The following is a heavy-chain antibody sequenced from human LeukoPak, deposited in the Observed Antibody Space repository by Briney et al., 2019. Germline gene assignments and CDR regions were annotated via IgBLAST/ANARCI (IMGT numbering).Heavy chain of an antibody. CDR2: GHHSDTA. Sequence: SETLSLTCAVSGGAISSYYWGWIRQPPGKGLEWIGYGHHSDTAIYNPSLKSRVTISVDTSKRHFSLKLSSVTAADAAVYYCAGRTAASGTFYYWGQGTLVTVSS. CDR1: GGAISSYY. J-gene: IGHJ4*02. D-gene: IGHD6-13*01. V-gene: IGHV4-59*08. CDR3: AGRTAASGTFYY.